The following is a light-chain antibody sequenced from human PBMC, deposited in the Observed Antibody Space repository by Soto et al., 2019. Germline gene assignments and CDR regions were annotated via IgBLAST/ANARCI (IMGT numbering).Light chain of an antibody. CDR1: SSDVGDYNY. V-gene: IGLV2-14*01. CDR3: SSYTSSSTL. CDR2: DVS. Sequence: QSALTQPASVSGSPGQSITISCTGTSSDVGDYNYVSWYHQHPGKAPKLMLYDVSNRPSGISNRFSGSKSGNTASLTISGLQAEDEADYYCSSYTSSSTLFGTGTKLTVL. J-gene: IGLJ1*01.